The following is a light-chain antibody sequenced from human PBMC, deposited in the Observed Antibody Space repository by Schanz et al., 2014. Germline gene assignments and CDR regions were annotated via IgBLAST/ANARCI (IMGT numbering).Light chain of an antibody. CDR1: QSVTSSC. V-gene: IGKV3D-20*02. Sequence: EIVLTQSPGTLSLSPGERATLSCRASQSVTSSCLAWYQQRSGQAPRLLIYGASSRATGIPDRFSGSGSGTDFTLTISRLEPEDFAVYYCQQRNSPGMYTFGQGTKVEIK. CDR3: QQRNSPGMYT. J-gene: IGKJ2*01. CDR2: GAS.